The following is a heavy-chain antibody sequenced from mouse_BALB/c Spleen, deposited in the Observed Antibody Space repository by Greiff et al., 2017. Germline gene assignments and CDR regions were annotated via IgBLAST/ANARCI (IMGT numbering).Heavy chain of an antibody. J-gene: IGHJ3*01. V-gene: IGHV14-3*02. Sequence: EVQLVESGAELVKPGASVKLSCTASGFNIKDTYMHWVKQRPEQGLEWIGRIDPANGNTKYDPKFQGKATITADTSSNTAYLQLSSLTSEDTAVYYCARGGAYGTVFAYWGQGTLVTVSA. CDR3: ARGGAYGTVFAY. CDR1: GFNIKDTY. D-gene: IGHD2-1*01. CDR2: IDPANGNT.